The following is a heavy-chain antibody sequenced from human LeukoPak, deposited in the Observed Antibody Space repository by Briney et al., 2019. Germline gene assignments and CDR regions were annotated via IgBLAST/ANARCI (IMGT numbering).Heavy chain of an antibody. Sequence: GGSLRLSCAASGFTFSSYAISWVRQAPGQGLEWMGGIIPIFGTANYAQKFQGRVTITTDTSTSTAYMELRSLRSDDTAAYYCARGWGESPYYYYYMDVWGKGTTVTVSS. V-gene: IGHV1-69*05. J-gene: IGHJ6*03. D-gene: IGHD3-16*01. CDR3: ARGWGESPYYYYYMDV. CDR2: IIPIFGTA. CDR1: GFTFSSYA.